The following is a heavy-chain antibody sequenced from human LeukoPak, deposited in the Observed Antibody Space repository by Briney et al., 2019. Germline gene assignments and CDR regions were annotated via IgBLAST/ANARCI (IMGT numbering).Heavy chain of an antibody. CDR1: GGSISSYY. Sequence: SETLSLTCTVSGGSISSYYWSWIRQPPGKGLEWIGYIYYSGSTNYNPSLKSRVTISVDTSKNQFSLKLSSVTAADTAVYYCARGRYSVSYWGQGTLVTVSS. V-gene: IGHV4-59*01. CDR3: ARGRYSVSY. J-gene: IGHJ4*02. D-gene: IGHD1-14*01. CDR2: IYYSGST.